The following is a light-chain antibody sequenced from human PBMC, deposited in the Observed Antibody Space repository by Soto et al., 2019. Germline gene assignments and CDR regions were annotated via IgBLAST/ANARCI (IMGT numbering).Light chain of an antibody. V-gene: IGKV3D-15*01. CDR1: QSLNNH. J-gene: IGKJ4*02. Sequence: RATLSYSASQSLNNHLAWYQQKPGRAPRLLIYDASIRPTGIPARFSGSGSGTEFNLTISSLQSEDFAVYFCQQYDDWLRLTFGGGTKVDIK. CDR2: DAS. CDR3: QQYDDWLRLT.